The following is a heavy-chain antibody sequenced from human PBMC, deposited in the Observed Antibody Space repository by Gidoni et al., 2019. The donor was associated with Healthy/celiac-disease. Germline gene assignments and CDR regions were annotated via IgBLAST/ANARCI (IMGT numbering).Heavy chain of an antibody. V-gene: IGHV3-30-3*01. CDR3: ARDEYYALYYYDSSGFDP. Sequence: QVQLVESGGGVVQPGRSLRLSCAASGFPFSSYALHWVRQAPGKGLEWVAVISYDGSNKYYADSVKGRFTISRDNSKNTLYLQMNSLRAEDTAVYYCARDEYYALYYYDSSGFDPWGQGTLVTVSS. D-gene: IGHD3-22*01. J-gene: IGHJ5*02. CDR1: GFPFSSYA. CDR2: ISYDGSNK.